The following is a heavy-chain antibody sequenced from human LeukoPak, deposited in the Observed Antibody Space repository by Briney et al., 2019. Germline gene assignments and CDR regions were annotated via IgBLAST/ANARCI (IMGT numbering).Heavy chain of an antibody. CDR2: IFYSGST. D-gene: IGHD4-17*01. V-gene: IGHV4-39*01. Sequence: SETLSLTCSVSGVSISETTYYWGWIRQPPGKGLEWIGSIFYSGSTYYNPSLKSRVTISVDTSNNQFSLKLSSVTAADTAVYYCAGPTVLFDYWGQGTLVTVSS. CDR1: GVSISETTYY. J-gene: IGHJ4*02. CDR3: AGPTVLFDY.